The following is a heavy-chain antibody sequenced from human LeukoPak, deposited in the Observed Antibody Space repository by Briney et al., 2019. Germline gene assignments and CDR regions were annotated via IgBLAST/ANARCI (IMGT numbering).Heavy chain of an antibody. CDR2: INHSGST. CDR1: GGSFSGYY. D-gene: IGHD2-15*01. J-gene: IGHJ4*02. Sequence: SETLSLTCAVYGGSFSGYYWSWIRQPPGKGLEWIGEINHSGSTNYNPSLKSRVTISVDTSKNQFSLKLSSVTAADTAVYYCARGRLGCSGGSCYCCNVDYWGQGTLVTVSS. V-gene: IGHV4-34*01. CDR3: ARGRLGCSGGSCYCCNVDY.